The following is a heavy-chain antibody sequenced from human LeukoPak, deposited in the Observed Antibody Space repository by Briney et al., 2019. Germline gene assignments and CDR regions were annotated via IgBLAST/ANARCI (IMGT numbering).Heavy chain of an antibody. Sequence: SETLSLTCAVSGGSISSNSYYWGWIRQPPGKGLEWIGSIYYSGSTYYNPSLKSRVTISVDTSKNQFSLKLSSVTAADTAVYYCTSPGLRHFDVWGQGTMVTVSS. V-gene: IGHV4-39*01. J-gene: IGHJ3*01. CDR1: GGSISSNSYY. CDR2: IYYSGST. CDR3: TSPGLRHFDV. D-gene: IGHD3-16*01.